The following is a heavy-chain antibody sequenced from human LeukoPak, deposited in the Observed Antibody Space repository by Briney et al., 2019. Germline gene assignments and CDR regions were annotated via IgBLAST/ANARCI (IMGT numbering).Heavy chain of an antibody. Sequence: GGSLRLSCAASGFTFSSYGMHWVRQAPGKGLEWVAFIRYDGSNKYYADSVKGRFTISRDNSKNTLYLQMNSLRAEDTAVYYCAKELRLAFGESLFDYWGQGTLVTVSS. CDR2: IRYDGSNK. J-gene: IGHJ4*02. V-gene: IGHV3-30*02. CDR3: AKELRLAFGESLFDY. CDR1: GFTFSSYG. D-gene: IGHD3-10*01.